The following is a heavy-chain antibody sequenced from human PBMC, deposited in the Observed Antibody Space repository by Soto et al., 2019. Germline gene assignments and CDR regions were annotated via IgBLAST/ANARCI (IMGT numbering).Heavy chain of an antibody. CDR3: ARRVVVVAATSEGHIDY. CDR1: GGSISSSSYY. D-gene: IGHD2-15*01. J-gene: IGHJ4*02. Sequence: LSLTCTVSGGSISSSSYYWGWIRQPPGKGLEWIGSIYYSGSTYYNPSLKSRVTISVDTSKNQFSLKLSSVTAADTAVYYCARRVVVVAATSEGHIDYWGQGTLVTVSS. CDR2: IYYSGST. V-gene: IGHV4-39*01.